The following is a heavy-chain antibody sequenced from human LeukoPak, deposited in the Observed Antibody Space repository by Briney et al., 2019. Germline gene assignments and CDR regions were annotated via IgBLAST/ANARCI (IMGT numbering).Heavy chain of an antibody. Sequence: GGSLRLSCAASGFTFSSYAMSWVRQAPGKGLEWVAVISGSGGTTYYADSVKGRFTISRDNSKNTVDLQMESLRAEDTAVYYCAKDSLDTAMVLYFDYWGQGTLVTVSS. CDR1: GFTFSSYA. CDR2: ISGSGGTT. J-gene: IGHJ4*02. CDR3: AKDSLDTAMVLYFDY. D-gene: IGHD5-18*01. V-gene: IGHV3-23*01.